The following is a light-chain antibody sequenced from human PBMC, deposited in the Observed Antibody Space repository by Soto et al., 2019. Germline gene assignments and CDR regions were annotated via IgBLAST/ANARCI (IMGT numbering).Light chain of an antibody. V-gene: IGKV3-11*01. CDR1: QSVSSY. CDR2: DAS. Sequence: EIVLTQSPATLSLSPGERATLSCRASQSVSSYLAWYQQKPGQAPRLLIYDASNRATGIPARFSGSGSGTDFTLTISSLEAEDFAFYYWQQRSNWPPATFGPGTKVDIK. CDR3: QQRSNWPPAT. J-gene: IGKJ3*01.